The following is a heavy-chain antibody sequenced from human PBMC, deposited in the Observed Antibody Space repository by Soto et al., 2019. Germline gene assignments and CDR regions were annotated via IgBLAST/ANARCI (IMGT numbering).Heavy chain of an antibody. V-gene: IGHV1-46*01. J-gene: IGHJ6*02. CDR3: ARGTTVAHPYYYYGMGV. Sequence: ASVKVSCKASVYTFTSYYMHWVRQAPGQGLEWMGIINPSGGSTSYAQKFQGRVTMTRDTSTSTVYMELSSLRSEDTAVYYCARGTTVAHPYYYYGMGVWGQGTTVTVSS. CDR1: VYTFTSYY. D-gene: IGHD4-17*01. CDR2: INPSGGST.